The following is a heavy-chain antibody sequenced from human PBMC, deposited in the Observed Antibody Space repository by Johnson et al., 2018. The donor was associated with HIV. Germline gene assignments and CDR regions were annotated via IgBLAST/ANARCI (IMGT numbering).Heavy chain of an antibody. D-gene: IGHD3-16*01. CDR1: GFSFNTYS. V-gene: IGHV3-30-3*01. Sequence: QVQLVESGGGVVQPGRSLRLSCAAAGFSFNTYSMHWVRQAPGKGLEWVALISDDGTNKYYADSVKGRFTISRDNSKNTLYLQMNSLRAEDTAVYYCARDWGTRGWDDAFDIWGQGTMVTVSS. CDR3: ARDWGTRGWDDAFDI. J-gene: IGHJ3*02. CDR2: ISDDGTNK.